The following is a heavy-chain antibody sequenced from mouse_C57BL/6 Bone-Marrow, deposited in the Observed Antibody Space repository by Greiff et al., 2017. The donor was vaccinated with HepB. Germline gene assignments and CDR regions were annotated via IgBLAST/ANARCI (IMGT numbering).Heavy chain of an antibody. V-gene: IGHV2-6*01. J-gene: IGHJ3*01. CDR1: GFSLTSYG. Sequence: VKLVESGPGLVAPSQSLSITCTVSGFSLTSYGVDWVRQSPGKGLEWLGVIWGVGSTNYNSALKSRLSISKDNSKSQVFLKMNSLQTDDTAMYYCASFREPPFAYWGQGTLVTVSA. CDR2: IWGVGST. CDR3: ASFREPPFAY.